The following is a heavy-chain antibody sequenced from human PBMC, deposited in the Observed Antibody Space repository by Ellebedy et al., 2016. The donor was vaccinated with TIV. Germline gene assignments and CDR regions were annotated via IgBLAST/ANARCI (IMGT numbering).Heavy chain of an antibody. CDR1: DDSISGQY. Sequence: MPSETLSLTCTVNDDSISGQYWSWIRLPAGRGPEWIGRVYSTGSANYNPSFGSRVTISVDTSKNQLSLRLTSVNVADTATYYCARMRSSRFDPWGQGVLVTVS. CDR2: VYSTGSA. J-gene: IGHJ5*02. CDR3: ARMRSSRFDP. D-gene: IGHD6-6*01. V-gene: IGHV4-4*07.